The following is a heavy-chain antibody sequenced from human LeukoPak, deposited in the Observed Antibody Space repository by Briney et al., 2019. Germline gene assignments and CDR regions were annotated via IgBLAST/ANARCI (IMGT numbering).Heavy chain of an antibody. J-gene: IGHJ5*02. D-gene: IGHD3-3*01. CDR2: INHSGST. CDR3: ARGDVFGNWFDP. V-gene: IGHV4-34*01. Sequence: NASETLSLTCAVYGGSFSGYYWSWIRQPPGKGLEWIGEINHSGSTNYNPSLKSRVTISVDTSKNQFSLKLSSVTAADTAVYYCARGDVFGNWFDPWGQGTLVTVSS. CDR1: GGSFSGYY.